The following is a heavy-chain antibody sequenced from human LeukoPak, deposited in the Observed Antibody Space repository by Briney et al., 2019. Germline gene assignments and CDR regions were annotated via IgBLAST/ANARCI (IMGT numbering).Heavy chain of an antibody. J-gene: IGHJ4*02. CDR3: ARGGSSWSKAKPGGDY. CDR2: ISAYNGNT. D-gene: IGHD6-13*01. V-gene: IGHV1-18*01. Sequence: GASVKVSCKASGYTFTSYGISWVRQAPGQGLEWMGWISAYNGNTNYAQKLQGRVTMTTDTSTSTAYMELRSLRSDDTAVDYCARGGSSWSKAKPGGDYGGGGTLVTSSS. CDR1: GYTFTSYG.